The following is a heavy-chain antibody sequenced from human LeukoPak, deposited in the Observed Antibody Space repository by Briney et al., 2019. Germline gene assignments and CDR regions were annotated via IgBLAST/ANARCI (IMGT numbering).Heavy chain of an antibody. CDR3: ARQRGYCSSGVCRGWFDP. CDR2: ISESSSLI. D-gene: IGHD2-8*01. CDR1: GFTFRNYN. Sequence: PGGSLRLSCAASGFTFRNYNMNWVRQAPGKGLEWVSSISESSSLIQYADSLEGRFAISRDNAKNSLYLQMNSLRAEDTAVYYCARQRGYCSSGVCRGWFDPWGQGTLVTVSS. V-gene: IGHV3-21*01. J-gene: IGHJ5*02.